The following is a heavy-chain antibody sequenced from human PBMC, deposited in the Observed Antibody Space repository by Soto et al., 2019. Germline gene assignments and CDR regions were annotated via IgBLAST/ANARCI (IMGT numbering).Heavy chain of an antibody. Sequence: PLETLSLTCTVSGGSISSSTYYWGWMRQPPGKGLEWIGSFFIGGNTYYNPSLKSRVTISVDTSKNQFSLKLSSVTAADTAVYYCARGPRSSGWADPNFDYWGQGTLVTVSS. V-gene: IGHV4-39*01. CDR3: ARGPRSSGWADPNFDY. D-gene: IGHD6-19*01. CDR1: GGSISSSTYY. J-gene: IGHJ4*02. CDR2: FFIGGNT.